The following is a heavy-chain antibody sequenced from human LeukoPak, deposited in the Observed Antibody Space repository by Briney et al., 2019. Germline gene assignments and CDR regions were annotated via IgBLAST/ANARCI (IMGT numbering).Heavy chain of an antibody. CDR2: ISSSSGYT. Sequence: GGSLRLSCAASGFTFSDYYISWIRQAPGKGLEWVSYISSSSGYTNYADSVKGRFTISRDNAKNSLYLQMNSLRAEDTAVYFCARDGRRIQDYWYFDLWGRGTLVTVSS. V-gene: IGHV3-11*06. CDR1: GFTFSDYY. J-gene: IGHJ2*01. CDR3: ARDGRRIQDYWYFDL. D-gene: IGHD5-18*01.